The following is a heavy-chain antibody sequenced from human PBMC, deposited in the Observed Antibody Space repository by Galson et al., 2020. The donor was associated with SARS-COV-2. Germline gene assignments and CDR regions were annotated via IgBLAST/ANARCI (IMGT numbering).Heavy chain of an antibody. D-gene: IGHD6-13*01. CDR1: GFTFTSYS. CDR3: ARGITAAGTDWGP. Sequence: GRSLRLSCAASGFTFTSYSMNWVRQAPGKGLEWVSLISSYSTYIYYTDSLKGRFTISRDNAKNSLHLQMNSLRAEDTAVYYCARGITAAGTDWGPWGQGTLVIVSS. J-gene: IGHJ4*02. CDR2: ISSYSTYI. V-gene: IGHV3-21*01.